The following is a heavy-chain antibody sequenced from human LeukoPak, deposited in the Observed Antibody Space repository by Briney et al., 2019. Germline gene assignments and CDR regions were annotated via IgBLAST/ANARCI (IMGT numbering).Heavy chain of an antibody. V-gene: IGHV1-2*02. CDR2: INPNSGGT. D-gene: IGHD3-10*01. Sequence: WASVKVSCKASGYTFTGYYMHWVRQAPGQGLEWMGWINPNSGGTNYAQKFQGRVTMTRDTSISTAYMELSRLRSDDTAVYYCARDRGSGSYSQQLGAFDIWGQGTMVTVSS. CDR3: ARDRGSGSYSQQLGAFDI. CDR1: GYTFTGYY. J-gene: IGHJ3*02.